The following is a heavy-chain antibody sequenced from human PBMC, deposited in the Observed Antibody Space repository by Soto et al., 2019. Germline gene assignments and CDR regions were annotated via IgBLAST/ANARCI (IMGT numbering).Heavy chain of an antibody. CDR3: ARSRAVAGSYFFDY. Sequence: QVKLVQSGAEVKKPGASVKVSCKASEYTFTNYAVNWVRQAPGQRREWMGWINAGNGNTKYSQKFQGRVTITRDTAASPVYMESSSLTFEVTALYYWARSRAVAGSYFFDYWSQGTLVTVSS. CDR1: EYTFTNYA. CDR2: INAGNGNT. J-gene: IGHJ4*02. D-gene: IGHD6-13*01. V-gene: IGHV1-3*01.